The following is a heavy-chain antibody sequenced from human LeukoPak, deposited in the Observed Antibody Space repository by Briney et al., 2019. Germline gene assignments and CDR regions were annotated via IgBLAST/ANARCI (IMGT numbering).Heavy chain of an antibody. D-gene: IGHD6-13*01. CDR2: FYSGGST. V-gene: IGHV3-66*01. CDR1: GLTVRDNY. CDR3: ASSGWSSEYFHY. J-gene: IGHJ1*01. Sequence: GGSLRLSCAASGLTVRDNYMSWVRQAPGRGLEGVSVFYSGGSTRYADSVKGRFTISRDNSKNPLYLQLNSLRAEDTAVYFCASSGWSSEYFHYWGQGTLVTVSS.